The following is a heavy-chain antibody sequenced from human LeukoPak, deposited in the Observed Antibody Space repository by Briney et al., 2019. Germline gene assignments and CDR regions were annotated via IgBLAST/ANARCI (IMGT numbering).Heavy chain of an antibody. D-gene: IGHD2-2*01. J-gene: IGHJ3*02. Sequence: GASVKVSCKASGYTFTGYYMHWVRQAPGQGLEWMGWINPNSGGTNYAQKSQGWVTMTRDTSISTAYMELSRLRSDDTAVYYCARDRGGGYCSSTSCYSADAFDIWGQGTMVTVSS. CDR3: ARDRGGGYCSSTSCYSADAFDI. V-gene: IGHV1-2*04. CDR2: INPNSGGT. CDR1: GYTFTGYY.